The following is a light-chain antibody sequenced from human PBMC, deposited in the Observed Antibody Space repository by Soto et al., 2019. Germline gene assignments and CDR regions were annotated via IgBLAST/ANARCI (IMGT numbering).Light chain of an antibody. CDR1: QGIGDT. Sequence: EVVMRQSPATLSVSPGEGATLSCRASQGIGDTLAWYQHKPGQAPRLLIYGASSRATGIPDRFSGSGSGTDSTLTISRLEPEDFAVYYCQQYGSSPTTFGQGTKVDIK. CDR3: QQYGSSPTT. J-gene: IGKJ1*01. V-gene: IGKV3-20*01. CDR2: GAS.